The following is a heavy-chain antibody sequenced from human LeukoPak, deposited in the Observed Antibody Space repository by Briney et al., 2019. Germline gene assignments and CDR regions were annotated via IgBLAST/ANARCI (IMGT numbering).Heavy chain of an antibody. Sequence: KTGGSLRLSCAASGFTFSSSAMSWVRQVPGKGLEWVSGISASGGSTSYADSVRGWFTISRDNSKNTVYLQMNSLRADDTAVYYCVKSRRVGANQRGLFDYWGQGTLVTVSP. CDR1: GFTFSSSA. D-gene: IGHD1-26*01. V-gene: IGHV3-23*01. CDR2: ISASGGST. J-gene: IGHJ4*02. CDR3: VKSRRVGANQRGLFDY.